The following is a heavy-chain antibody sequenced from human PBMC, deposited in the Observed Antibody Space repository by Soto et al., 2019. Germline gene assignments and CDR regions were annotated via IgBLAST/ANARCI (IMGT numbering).Heavy chain of an antibody. CDR1: SGSISSSNW. CDR3: ARGPYHDWHRPNWFDP. Sequence: PSETLSLTCAVSSGSISSSNWWSWVRQPPGKGLEWIGEIYHSGSTNYNPSLKSRVTISVDKSKNQFSLKLSSVTAADTAVYYCARGPYHDWHRPNWFDPWGQGTLVTVSS. V-gene: IGHV4-4*02. CDR2: IYHSGST. J-gene: IGHJ5*02. D-gene: IGHD3-9*01.